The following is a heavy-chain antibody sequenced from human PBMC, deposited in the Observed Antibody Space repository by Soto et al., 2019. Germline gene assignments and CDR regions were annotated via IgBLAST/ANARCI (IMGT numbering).Heavy chain of an antibody. V-gene: IGHV3-48*03. J-gene: IGHJ4*02. Sequence: GGSLRLSCSASGFTFNKYAMHWVRQAPGKGLEWVSYISSSGSTIYYADSVKGRFTISRDNARNSLYLQMHSLRAEDTAVYYCARDWAGVGTSCHDYWGQGTLVTVSS. CDR1: GFTFNKYA. CDR3: ARDWAGVGTSCHDY. D-gene: IGHD2-2*01. CDR2: ISSSGSTI.